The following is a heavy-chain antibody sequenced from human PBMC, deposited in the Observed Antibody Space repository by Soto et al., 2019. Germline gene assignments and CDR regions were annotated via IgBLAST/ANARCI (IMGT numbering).Heavy chain of an antibody. V-gene: IGHV4-39*01. CDR3: ARAEGYSSGWNKKNYYFDY. Sequence: QLQLQESGPGLVEPSETLSLSCTVSGGSISSSSYYWGWIRQPPGKGLDYIGSIYYSGSTYYNPSLKSRVTISVDTSKNQFSLELSSVTAADTAVYYCARAEGYSSGWNKKNYYFDYWGQGTLVTVSS. D-gene: IGHD6-19*01. J-gene: IGHJ4*02. CDR1: GGSISSSSYY. CDR2: IYYSGST.